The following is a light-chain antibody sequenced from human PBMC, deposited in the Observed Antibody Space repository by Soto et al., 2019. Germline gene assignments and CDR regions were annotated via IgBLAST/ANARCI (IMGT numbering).Light chain of an antibody. V-gene: IGLV3-21*04. J-gene: IGLJ2*01. CDR2: YDS. CDR1: DIGSKN. CDR3: QVWDSSSDHPGV. Sequence: SYELTQPPSVSVAPGKTARITCGGNDIGSKNVHWYQQKPGQAPVLVIYYDSDRPSGIPERFSGSNSGNTATLTIYRVEAGDEADYYCQVWDSSSDHPGVFGGGTKVTVL.